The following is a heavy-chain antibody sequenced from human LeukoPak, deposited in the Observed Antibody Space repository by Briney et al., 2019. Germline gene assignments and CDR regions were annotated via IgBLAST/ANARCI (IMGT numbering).Heavy chain of an antibody. CDR3: ARDHCSGGSCYTFDY. Sequence: GASVKVSCKASGGTFSSYAISWVRQAPGQGLEWMGRIILIFGTANYAQKSQGRVTITTDESTSTAYMELSSLRSEDTAVYYCARDHCSGGSCYTFDYWGQGTLVTVSS. CDR2: IILIFGTA. D-gene: IGHD2-15*01. CDR1: GGTFSSYA. J-gene: IGHJ4*02. V-gene: IGHV1-69*05.